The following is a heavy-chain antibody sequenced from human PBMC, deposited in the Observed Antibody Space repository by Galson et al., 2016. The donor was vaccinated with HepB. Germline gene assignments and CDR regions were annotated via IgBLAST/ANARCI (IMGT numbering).Heavy chain of an antibody. D-gene: IGHD3-10*01. CDR3: AAIEYHYYPVSYYPGLGY. CDR1: GGSISSSNG. CDR2: IFHSGST. J-gene: IGHJ4*02. Sequence: SETLSLTCAVSGGSISSSNGWTWVHQPPGKGLEWIGEIFHSGSTNYNPSLKSRVTISIDKSKNQFSLRLISVTAADTAIYFCAAIEYHYYPVSYYPGLGYWGQGTLVTVSS. V-gene: IGHV4-4*02.